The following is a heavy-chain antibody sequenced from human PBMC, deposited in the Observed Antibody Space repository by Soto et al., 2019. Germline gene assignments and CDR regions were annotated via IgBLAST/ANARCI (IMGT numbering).Heavy chain of an antibody. CDR1: NYMFRSYG. J-gene: IGHJ4*02. CDR2: ISAFNGNT. Sequence: QVQLVQSGAEVKRPGASVKVSCKASNYMFRSYGISWVRQAPGQGLEWVGWISAFNGNTEYPQNLQGRVTMTTDTSTSTAYMELRTLRSDDSAVYYCGRDGGYSAGSYLDYWGQGTPVTVSS. CDR3: GRDGGYSAGSYLDY. V-gene: IGHV1-18*01. D-gene: IGHD3-10*01.